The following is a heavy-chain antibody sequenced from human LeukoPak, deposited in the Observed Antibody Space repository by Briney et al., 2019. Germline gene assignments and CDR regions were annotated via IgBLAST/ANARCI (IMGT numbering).Heavy chain of an antibody. D-gene: IGHD2-15*01. CDR1: GGSISGYY. V-gene: IGHV4-4*07. Sequence: PSETLSLTCTGSGGSISGYYWSWIRQPAGKGLDWIGRIYSSGSTNYNPSLKSRVTMSVDTSKNQFSLKLSSVTAADTAVYYCARAYCSGGSCYSGFDYWGQGTLVTVSS. J-gene: IGHJ4*02. CDR2: IYSSGST. CDR3: ARAYCSGGSCYSGFDY.